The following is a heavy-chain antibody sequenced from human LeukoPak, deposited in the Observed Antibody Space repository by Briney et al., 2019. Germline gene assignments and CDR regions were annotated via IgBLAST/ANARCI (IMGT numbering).Heavy chain of an antibody. Sequence: ASVKVSCKASGYTFTSYYMHWVRQAPGQGLEWMGIINPSGGSTSYAQKFQGRVTMTRDTSTSTAYMELSRLRSDDTAVYYCARGKSGLRFLEWLFDYWGQGTLVTVSS. V-gene: IGHV1-46*01. CDR2: INPSGGST. CDR3: ARGKSGLRFLEWLFDY. D-gene: IGHD3-3*01. CDR1: GYTFTSYY. J-gene: IGHJ4*02.